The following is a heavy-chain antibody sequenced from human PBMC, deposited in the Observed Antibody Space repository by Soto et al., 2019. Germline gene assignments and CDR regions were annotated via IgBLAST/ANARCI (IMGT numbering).Heavy chain of an antibody. CDR2: IKQDGSEK. J-gene: IGHJ4*02. CDR3: ARGPDYDILTGYFLY. V-gene: IGHV3-7*04. Sequence: PGGSLRLSCAASGFTFSSYWMSWVRQAPGKGLEWVANIKQDGSEKYYVDSVKGRFTISRDNAKNSLYLQMNSLRAEDTAVYYCARGPDYDILTGYFLYWGQGTLVTVSS. CDR1: GFTFSSYW. D-gene: IGHD3-9*01.